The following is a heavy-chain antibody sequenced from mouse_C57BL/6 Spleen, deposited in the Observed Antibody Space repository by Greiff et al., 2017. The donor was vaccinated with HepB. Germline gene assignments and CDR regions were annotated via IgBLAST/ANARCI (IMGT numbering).Heavy chain of an antibody. D-gene: IGHD1-1*01. CDR3: TREITTVVALYYYAMDY. CDR2: INPNYGTT. CDR1: GYSFTDYN. V-gene: IGHV1-39*01. J-gene: IGHJ4*01. Sequence: EVQLQQSGPELVKPGASVKISCKASGYSFTDYNMNWVKQSNGKSLEWIGVINPNYGTTSYNQKFKGKATLTVDQSSSTAYMQLNSLTSADSAVYYCTREITTVVALYYYAMDYWGQGTSVTVSS.